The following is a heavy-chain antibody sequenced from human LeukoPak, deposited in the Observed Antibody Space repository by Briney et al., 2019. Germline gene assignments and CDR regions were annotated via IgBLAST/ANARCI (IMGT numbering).Heavy chain of an antibody. D-gene: IGHD6-13*01. CDR3: ARGLTTHAGTFDY. CDR1: GGSISRYY. J-gene: IGHJ4*02. V-gene: IGHV4-59*01. CDR2: IDYSGTT. Sequence: SETLSLTCSVSGGSISRYYWSWIRQPPGKGLEWIGYIDYSGTTDYNPSLKSRVTISVDTSKNQFSLRLNSVTAADTAGYYCARGLTTHAGTFDYWGQGTLSPSPQ.